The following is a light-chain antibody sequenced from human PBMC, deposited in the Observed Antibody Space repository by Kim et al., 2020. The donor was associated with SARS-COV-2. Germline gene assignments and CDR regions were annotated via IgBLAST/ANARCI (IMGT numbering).Light chain of an antibody. Sequence: SSVGDRVTITCQASQDISIYLNWYQQKPGKAPKLLLYDASNLDTGVPSRFSGSGSGTHFTFTISSLQPEDIATYYCQQYDYLIFTFGPGTKVDIK. CDR3: QQYDYLIFT. J-gene: IGKJ3*01. V-gene: IGKV1-33*01. CDR2: DAS. CDR1: QDISIY.